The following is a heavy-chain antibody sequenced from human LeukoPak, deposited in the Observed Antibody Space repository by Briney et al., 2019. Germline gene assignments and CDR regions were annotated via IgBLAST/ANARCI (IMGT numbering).Heavy chain of an antibody. CDR3: ARGGYINGWYKEHWFDP. J-gene: IGHJ5*02. D-gene: IGHD6-19*01. V-gene: IGHV1-2*02. CDR1: GYTFTGYY. Sequence: ASVKVSCKASGYTFTGYYIHWVRQTPGQGLEWMGWINTNNAGTNYAQKFQGRVTMTRDTSTNTAYMEMSNLRSDDTAVYFCARGGYINGWYKEHWFDPWGQGTLVTVSS. CDR2: INTNNAGT.